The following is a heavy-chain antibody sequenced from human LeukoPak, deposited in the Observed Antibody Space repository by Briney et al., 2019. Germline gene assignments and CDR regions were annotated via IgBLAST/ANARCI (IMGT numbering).Heavy chain of an antibody. D-gene: IGHD5-12*01. V-gene: IGHV3-30*04. Sequence: GGSLRLSCAASGFTFSSYAMHWVRQAPGKGLEWVAVISYDGSNKYYADSVKGRFTISRDNSKNTLYLQMNSLRAEDTAVYYCARERGYSGYDGVGHDAFDIWGQGTMVTVSS. CDR1: GFTFSSYA. CDR2: ISYDGSNK. J-gene: IGHJ3*02. CDR3: ARERGYSGYDGVGHDAFDI.